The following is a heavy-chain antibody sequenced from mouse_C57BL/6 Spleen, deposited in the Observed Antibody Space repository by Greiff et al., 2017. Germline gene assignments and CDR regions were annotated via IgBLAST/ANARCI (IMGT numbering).Heavy chain of an antibody. D-gene: IGHD4-1*02. Sequence: VQLQQSGAELVRPGASVTLSCKASGYTFTDYEMHWVKQTPVHGLEWIGAIDPETGGTAYNQKFKGKAILTADKSSSTAYMELRSLTSEDSAVYYCTPTGTRRFAYWGQGTLVTVSA. CDR2: IDPETGGT. J-gene: IGHJ3*01. V-gene: IGHV1-15*01. CDR1: GYTFTDYE. CDR3: TPTGTRRFAY.